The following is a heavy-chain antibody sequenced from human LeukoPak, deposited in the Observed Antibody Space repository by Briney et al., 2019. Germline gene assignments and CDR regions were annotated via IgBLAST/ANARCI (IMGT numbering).Heavy chain of an antibody. J-gene: IGHJ4*02. CDR1: GYTFTSYG. Sequence: ASVKVSCKASGYTFTSYGISWVRQAPGQGLEWMGWISAYNGNTNYAQKLQGRVTMTTDTSTSTAYMELRSLRSDDTAVYYCAREASYYYGSGEYYFDYWGQGTLVTVSS. CDR2: ISAYNGNT. V-gene: IGHV1-18*01. CDR3: AREASYYYGSGEYYFDY. D-gene: IGHD3-10*01.